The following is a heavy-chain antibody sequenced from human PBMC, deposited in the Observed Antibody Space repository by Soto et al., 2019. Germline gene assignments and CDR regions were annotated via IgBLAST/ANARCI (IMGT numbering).Heavy chain of an antibody. CDR2: ISFDGRNE. V-gene: IGHV3-30*04. J-gene: IGHJ4*02. CDR1: GFTFSDDG. CDR3: TRGGTPYFDY. D-gene: IGHD1-1*01. Sequence: SGGSLRLSCVGTGFTFSDDGMVWVRQAPGEGLEWLTTISFDGRNEHYADSVKGRFTVSRDNSKNTLYLQMDSLGSEDTGVYYCTRGGTPYFDYWGQGTLVTVSS.